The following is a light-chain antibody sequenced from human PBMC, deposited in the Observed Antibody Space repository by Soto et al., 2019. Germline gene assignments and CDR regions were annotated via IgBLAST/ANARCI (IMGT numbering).Light chain of an antibody. Sequence: DIQMTQSPSTLSASVGDRVTITCRASQSISSWLAWYQQKPGKAPKLLIYKASSLESGVPSRFSGSGSWTEFTLTISSLQPDDFATYYCQQYNSSPSTFGQGTKVEIK. CDR3: QQYNSSPST. CDR1: QSISSW. V-gene: IGKV1-5*03. J-gene: IGKJ1*01. CDR2: KAS.